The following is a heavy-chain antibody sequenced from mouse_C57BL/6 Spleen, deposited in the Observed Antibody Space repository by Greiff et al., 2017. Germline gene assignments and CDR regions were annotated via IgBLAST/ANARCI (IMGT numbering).Heavy chain of an antibody. CDR2: FYPGSGSI. J-gene: IGHJ1*03. V-gene: IGHV1-62-2*01. D-gene: IGHD2-4*01. Sequence: QVQLKQSGAELVKPGASVKLSCKASGYTFTEYTIHWVKQRSGQGLEWIGWFYPGSGSIKYNEKFKDKATLTADKSSSKVYMERSRLTSEDSAVFCWARHGEEGRDYGSYWYFDVWGTGTTVTVSS. CDR3: ARHGEEGRDYGSYWYFDV. CDR1: GYTFTEYT.